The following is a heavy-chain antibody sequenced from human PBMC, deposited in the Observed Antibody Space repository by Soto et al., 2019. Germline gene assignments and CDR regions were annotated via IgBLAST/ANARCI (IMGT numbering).Heavy chain of an antibody. V-gene: IGHV3-73*02. CDR2: IRSKANNYAT. CDR1: GFTFSGSA. CDR3: TRLFSGLVGASGRGG. J-gene: IGHJ4*02. D-gene: IGHD1-26*01. Sequence: EVQLVESGGGLVQPGGSMKLSCAASGFTFSGSAMHWVRQASGKGLEWVGRIRSKANNYATAYAASLKGRFTISRDDSKNTAYPQMNSLKTEDTAVYYCTRLFSGLVGASGRGGWGQGTLVTVSS.